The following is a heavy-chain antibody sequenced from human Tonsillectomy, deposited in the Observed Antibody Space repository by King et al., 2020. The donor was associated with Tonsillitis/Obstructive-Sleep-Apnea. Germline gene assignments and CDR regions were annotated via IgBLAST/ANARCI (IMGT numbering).Heavy chain of an antibody. Sequence: VQLVESGAEVKKPGESLKISCKGSGYSFTNYWIGWVRQMPGKGLEWMGIIYPGDSDTRYSPSFQGQVTIPANKSISTAYLKWNSLKASDTAMYYCAGQWGSGWNLFDYWGQGTLVTVSS. V-gene: IGHV5-51*01. CDR3: AGQWGSGWNLFDY. D-gene: IGHD6-25*01. CDR1: GYSFTNYW. J-gene: IGHJ4*02. CDR2: IYPGDSDT.